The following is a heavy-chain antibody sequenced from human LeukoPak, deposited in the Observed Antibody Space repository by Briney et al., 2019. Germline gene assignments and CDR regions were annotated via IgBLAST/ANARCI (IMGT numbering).Heavy chain of an antibody. J-gene: IGHJ3*02. V-gene: IGHV1-69*13. CDR1: GGTFSSYA. CDR3: ARAPYSYGFDI. Sequence: ASVNVSCKASGGTFSSYAISWVRQAPGQGLEWMGGIIPIFGTANYAQKFQGRVTVTADESTSTAYMELSSLRSEDTAVYYCARAPYSYGFDIWGQGTMVTVSS. D-gene: IGHD2-15*01. CDR2: IIPIFGTA.